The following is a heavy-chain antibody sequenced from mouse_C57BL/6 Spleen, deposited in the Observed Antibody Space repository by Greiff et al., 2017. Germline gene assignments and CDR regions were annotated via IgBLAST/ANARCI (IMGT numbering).Heavy chain of an antibody. CDR3: ARGGSSGPYAMDY. D-gene: IGHD3-2*02. CDR2: IDPSDSYT. V-gene: IGHV1-50*01. J-gene: IGHJ4*01. CDR1: GYTFTSSW. Sequence: QVQLQQPGAELVKPGASVKLSCKASGYTFTSSWMQWVKQRPGQGLEWIGEIDPSDSYTNYNQKFNGKATLTVDTSSSTAYMQLSSLTSEDSAVYYGARGGSSGPYAMDYWGQGTSVTVSS.